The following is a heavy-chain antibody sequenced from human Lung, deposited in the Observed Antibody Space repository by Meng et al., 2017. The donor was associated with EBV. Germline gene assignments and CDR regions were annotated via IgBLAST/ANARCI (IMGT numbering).Heavy chain of an antibody. CDR2: IKESEGA. CDR3: VRGLDNWNILVFDY. D-gene: IGHD1/OR15-1a*01. Sequence: HVQLPPCGAGLLKPSATLSLTCGVYGESFLYYYWACIRQPPGKGLEWIGEIKESEGANYNPSLKSRVSISLDTSRDQFSLTLNSVTAADTAVYYCVRGLDNWNILVFDYWGQGALVTVSS. V-gene: IGHV4-34*01. CDR1: GESFLYYY. J-gene: IGHJ4*02.